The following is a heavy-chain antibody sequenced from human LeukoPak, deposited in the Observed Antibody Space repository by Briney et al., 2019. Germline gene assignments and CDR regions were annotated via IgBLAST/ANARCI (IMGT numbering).Heavy chain of an antibody. D-gene: IGHD3-10*01. CDR1: GYTFTSYY. CDR2: INPSGGGT. V-gene: IGHV1-46*01. CDR3: ARDFSPPLSPSGGYGMDV. J-gene: IGHJ6*02. Sequence: ASVKVSCKASGYTFTSYYMHWVRQAPGQGLEWMGIINPSGGGTSYAQKFQGRVTMTRGTSTSTVYMELSSLRSEDTAVYYCARDFSPPLSPSGGYGMDVWGQGTTVTVSS.